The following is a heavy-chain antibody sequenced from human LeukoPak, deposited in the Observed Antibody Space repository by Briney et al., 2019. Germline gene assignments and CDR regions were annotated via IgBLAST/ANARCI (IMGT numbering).Heavy chain of an antibody. Sequence: GRSLRLSCAVSGFTVSNNHLNWVRQAPGKGLECVANIYRFGATYYADSVRGRVSISRDSAKNTVYLQMNGLRVEDTAVYYCAGYGNNSFWGQGTLVTVSS. D-gene: IGHD4-23*01. CDR3: AGYGNNSF. V-gene: IGHV3-66*01. J-gene: IGHJ4*02. CDR1: GFTVSNNH. CDR2: IYRFGAT.